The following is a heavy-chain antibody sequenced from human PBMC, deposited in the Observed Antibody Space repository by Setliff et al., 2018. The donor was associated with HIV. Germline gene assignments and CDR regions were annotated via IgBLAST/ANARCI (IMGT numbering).Heavy chain of an antibody. CDR1: GFSIGDHY. J-gene: IGHJ4*02. CDR2: TKNQANGLTT. D-gene: IGHD5-18*01. V-gene: IGHV3-72*01. Sequence: GGSLRLSCVASGFSIGDHYMDWVRQAPGKGLEWVGRTKNQANGLTTEYAASVQGRFTISRDESKNSLFLQMNSLSTEDTAVYYCARNQGNSFGQGFDYWGQGTLVTVS. CDR3: ARNQGNSFGQGFDY.